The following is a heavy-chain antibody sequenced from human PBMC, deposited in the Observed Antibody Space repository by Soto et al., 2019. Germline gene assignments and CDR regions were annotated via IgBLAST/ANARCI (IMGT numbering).Heavy chain of an antibody. V-gene: IGHV1-3*01. CDR1: GFTFTSYA. J-gene: IGHJ4*02. CDR3: ARVPPWGNSAGDYYIQHYDS. D-gene: IGHD3-10*01. CDR2: INGGSGNT. Sequence: ASVKVSCKSSGFTFTSYAIHWLRQAPGQRPQWMGWINGGSGNTKCSQDFQGRVTFTRDTFATTAYLELSSLRSEDTAVYYCARVPPWGNSAGDYYIQHYDSWGQGTPVTVSS.